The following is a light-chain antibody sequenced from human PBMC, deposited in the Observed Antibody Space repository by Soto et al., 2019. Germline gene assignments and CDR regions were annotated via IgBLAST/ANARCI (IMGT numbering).Light chain of an antibody. CDR2: SND. CDR1: SSNIGSNT. CDR3: AAWDDTLNGYV. V-gene: IGLV1-44*01. J-gene: IGLJ1*01. Sequence: QSVLTQPPSGSGTPGQRVTISCSGSSSNIGSNTVNWYQQLSGTAPKLLIYSNDQRPSGVPDRFSGSKSGTSASLAISGLQSEDEADYYCAAWDDTLNGYVFGAGTKVTVL.